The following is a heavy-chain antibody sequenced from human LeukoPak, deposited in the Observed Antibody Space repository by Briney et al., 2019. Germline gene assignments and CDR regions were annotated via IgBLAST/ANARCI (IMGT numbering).Heavy chain of an antibody. CDR1: GFTFSSYA. V-gene: IGHV3-23*01. Sequence: GGSLRLSCAASGFTFSSYAMSWVRQAPGKGLEWVSAISAGGSTFYADSVKGRFTISRDNSKNTLCLQMNSLRAEDTAVYYCAPKKVGATSSRVGWFDPWGQGTLVTVSS. CDR3: APKKVGATSSRVGWFDP. J-gene: IGHJ5*02. CDR2: ISAGGST. D-gene: IGHD1-26*01.